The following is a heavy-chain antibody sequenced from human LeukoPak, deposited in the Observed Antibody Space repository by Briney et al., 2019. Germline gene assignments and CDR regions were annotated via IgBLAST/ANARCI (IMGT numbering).Heavy chain of an antibody. J-gene: IGHJ6*02. CDR3: AKVVSGGGNYVMDV. D-gene: IGHD2-15*01. CDR1: GFTVNNNY. CDR2: IYSGGST. Sequence: GGSLRLSCAASGFTVNNNYMTWVRQAPGKGLECVPVIYSGGSTKYADSVKGRFTISRHNSENTLYLQLSSLRAEDTAVYYCAKVVSGGGNYVMDVWGQGTTVTVSS. V-gene: IGHV3-53*04.